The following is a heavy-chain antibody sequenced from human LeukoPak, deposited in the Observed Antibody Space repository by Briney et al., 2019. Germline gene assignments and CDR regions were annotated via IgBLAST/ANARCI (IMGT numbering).Heavy chain of an antibody. CDR3: AELPMTTVTTDGMDV. D-gene: IGHD4-17*01. J-gene: IGHJ6*02. Sequence: GGSLRLSCAAPGFTFDDYAMHWVRQAPGKGLEWVSGISWNSGSIGYADSVKGRFTISRDNAKNSLYLQMNSLRAEDTALYYCAELPMTTVTTDGMDVWGQGTTVTVSS. CDR2: ISWNSGSI. CDR1: GFTFDDYA. V-gene: IGHV3-9*01.